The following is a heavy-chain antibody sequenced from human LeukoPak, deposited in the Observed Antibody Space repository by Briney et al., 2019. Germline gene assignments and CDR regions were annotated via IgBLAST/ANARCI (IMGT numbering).Heavy chain of an antibody. D-gene: IGHD1-26*01. Sequence: GASVKVSCKASGYTFTSYGISWVRQAPGQGLEWMGGIIPIFGTANYAQKFQGRVTITADESTSTAYMELSSLRSEDTAVYYCARDGGIVGATSLDYWGQGTLVTVSS. V-gene: IGHV1-69*13. CDR2: IIPIFGTA. J-gene: IGHJ4*02. CDR3: ARDGGIVGATSLDY. CDR1: GYTFTSYG.